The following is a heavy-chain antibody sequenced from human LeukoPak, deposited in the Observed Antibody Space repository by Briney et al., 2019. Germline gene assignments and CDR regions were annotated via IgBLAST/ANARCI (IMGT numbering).Heavy chain of an antibody. D-gene: IGHD3-22*01. V-gene: IGHV3-20*01. J-gene: IGHJ4*02. CDR1: GFTFDDYG. Sequence: GGSLRLSCAASGFTFDDYGMSWVRQAPGKGLEWVSGINWNGGSTGYADSVKGRFTISRDNAKNSLYLQMNSLRAEDTALYHCARAMYYYDSSGYYPVLDYWGQGTLVTVSS. CDR2: INWNGGST. CDR3: ARAMYYYDSSGYYPVLDY.